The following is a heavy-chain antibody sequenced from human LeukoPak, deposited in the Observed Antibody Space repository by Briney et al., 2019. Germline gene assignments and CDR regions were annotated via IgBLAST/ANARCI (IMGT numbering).Heavy chain of an antibody. D-gene: IGHD6-6*01. J-gene: IGHJ4*02. CDR3: TREYTTSPTYFDY. V-gene: IGHV3-9*01. Sequence: PGGSLRLSCATSGFTFDDFAMHWVRPAPGKGLEWVSGISWNSGDITYADSVKGRFTISRDNTKHSLYLQMNSLRAEDTALYYCTREYTTSPTYFDYWGQGTLVTVSS. CDR1: GFTFDDFA. CDR2: ISWNSGDI.